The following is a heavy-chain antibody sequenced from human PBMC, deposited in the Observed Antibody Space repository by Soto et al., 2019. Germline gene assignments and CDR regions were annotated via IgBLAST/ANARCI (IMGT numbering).Heavy chain of an antibody. CDR1: GFTFSDFA. CDR3: EKMGGGNLPKLFHV. D-gene: IGHD6-6*01. J-gene: IGHJ1*01. CDR2: FTAAGRNT. V-gene: IGHV3-23*01. Sequence: GVSLRLSCAASGFTFSDFAMSWVRKAPGKGLEWVSTFTAAGRNTFYADSVKGRFTISRDNSKSTLYLHVNSLRVDDTAVYYCEKMGGGNLPKLFHVRGHGTLVTVSS.